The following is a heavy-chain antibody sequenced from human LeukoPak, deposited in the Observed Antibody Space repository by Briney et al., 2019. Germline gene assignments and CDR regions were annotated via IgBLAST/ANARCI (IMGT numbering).Heavy chain of an antibody. V-gene: IGHV3-66*02. CDR1: GFTVSSNY. CDR2: IYTGGGT. D-gene: IGHD6-19*01. CDR3: ARETGCSGRYDPHYGMDF. J-gene: IGHJ6*02. Sequence: GGSLRLSCAASGFTVSSNYMSWVRQAPGKGLEWVSGIYTGGGTYYADSVKGRFTVSRDNSKNTLYLQMNSLRAEDTAVYYCARETGCSGRYDPHYGMDFWGQGTTVTVSS.